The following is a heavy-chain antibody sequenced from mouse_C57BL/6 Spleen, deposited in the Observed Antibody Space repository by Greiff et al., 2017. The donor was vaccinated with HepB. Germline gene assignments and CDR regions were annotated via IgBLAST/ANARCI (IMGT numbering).Heavy chain of an antibody. J-gene: IGHJ2*01. CDR1: GYTFTSYW. CDR2: IDPSDSYT. CDR3: ASRGVVATNY. Sequence: QVQLQQPGAELVKPGASVKLSCKASGYTFTSYWMQWVKQRPGQGLEWIGEIDPSDSYTNYNQKFKGKATLTVDTSSSTAYMQLSSLTSEDSAVYYFASRGVVATNYWGQGTTLTVSS. D-gene: IGHD1-1*01. V-gene: IGHV1-50*01.